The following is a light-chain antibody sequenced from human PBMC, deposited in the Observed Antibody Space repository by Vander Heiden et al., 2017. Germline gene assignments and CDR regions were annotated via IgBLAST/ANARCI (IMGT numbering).Light chain of an antibody. V-gene: IGKV4-1*01. CDR3: QQEYSTPRT. CDR1: QSVLYSSNNKNY. CDR2: WAS. Sequence: DIVMTQSPDSLAVSLGERATINCKSSQSVLYSSNNKNYLAWYQQKPGQPPKLLIYWASTRESGVPDRFSGSGSGTDFTLTISSLQAEDVAVYYCQQEYSTPRTFGQRTKVEIK. J-gene: IGKJ1*01.